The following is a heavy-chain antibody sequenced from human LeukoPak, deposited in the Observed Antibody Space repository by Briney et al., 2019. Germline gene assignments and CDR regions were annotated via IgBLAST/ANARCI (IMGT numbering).Heavy chain of an antibody. CDR3: ARVGRVVRGVIISRGWFDP. CDR1: GGSISSYY. D-gene: IGHD3-10*01. J-gene: IGHJ5*02. Sequence: PLETLSLTCTVSGGSISSYYWSWIRQPPGKGLEWIGYIYYSGSTNYNPSLKSRVTISVDTSKNQFSLKLSSVTAADTAVYYCARVGRVVRGVIISRGWFDPWGQGTLVTVSS. CDR2: IYYSGST. V-gene: IGHV4-59*01.